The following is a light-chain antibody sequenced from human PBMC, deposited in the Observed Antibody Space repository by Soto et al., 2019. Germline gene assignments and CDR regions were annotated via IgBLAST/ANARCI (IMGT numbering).Light chain of an antibody. Sequence: EIVVTQSPVTLSVSPGETATLSCRASQNVFNNLAWYQVKPGQAPRLLIYGASTRATGIPVRFSGSGSGTDFTRTIHSLQSEDFAVYYCQQYNQWLTFGGGTKVEIK. CDR3: QQYNQWLT. CDR2: GAS. CDR1: QNVFNN. J-gene: IGKJ4*01. V-gene: IGKV3-15*01.